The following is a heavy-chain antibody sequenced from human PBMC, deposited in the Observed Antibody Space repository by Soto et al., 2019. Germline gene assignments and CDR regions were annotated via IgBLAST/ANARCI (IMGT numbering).Heavy chain of an antibody. CDR3: ARDGRYSSSWYPAQWYYYGMDV. Sequence: ETLSLTCTVSGGSISSYYWSWIRQPPGKGLEWIGYIYYSGSTNYNPSLKSRVTISVDTSKNQFSLKLSSVTAADTAVYYCARDGRYSSSWYPAQWYYYGMDVWGQGTTVTVSS. V-gene: IGHV4-59*01. CDR2: IYYSGST. D-gene: IGHD6-13*01. J-gene: IGHJ6*02. CDR1: GGSISSYY.